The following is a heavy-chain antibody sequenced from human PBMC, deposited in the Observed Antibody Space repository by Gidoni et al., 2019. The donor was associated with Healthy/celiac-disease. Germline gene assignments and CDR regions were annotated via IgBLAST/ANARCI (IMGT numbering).Heavy chain of an antibody. Sequence: QVQLVESGGGLVKPGGSLRLSRAASGFTLSDYYMSWIRQAPGKGLEWVSYISSSGSTIYYADSVKGRFTISRDNAKNSLYLQMNSLRAEDTAVYYCARGVPSPYSSSWYWFDPWGQGTLVTVSS. CDR1: GFTLSDYY. CDR3: ARGVPSPYSSSWYWFDP. D-gene: IGHD6-13*01. J-gene: IGHJ5*02. V-gene: IGHV3-11*01. CDR2: ISSSGSTI.